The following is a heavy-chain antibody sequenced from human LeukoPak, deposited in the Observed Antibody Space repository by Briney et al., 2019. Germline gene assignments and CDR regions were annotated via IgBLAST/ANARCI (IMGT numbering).Heavy chain of an antibody. D-gene: IGHD2-15*01. CDR1: GFTFSNYG. CDR2: IRDDGSNK. V-gene: IGHV3-30*02. Sequence: GGSLRLSCAASGFTFSNYGMHWVRQAPGKGLEWVTFIRDDGSNKYYADSVKGRFTISRDNSKNTLYLQMNSLRAEDTAVYYCATLSSGGILYYYYYMDVWGKGTTVTVSS. CDR3: ATLSSGGILYYYYYMDV. J-gene: IGHJ6*03.